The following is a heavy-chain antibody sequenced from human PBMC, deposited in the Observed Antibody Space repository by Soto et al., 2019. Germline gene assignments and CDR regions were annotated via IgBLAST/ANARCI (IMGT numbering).Heavy chain of an antibody. V-gene: IGHV6-1*01. D-gene: IGHD3-3*01. CDR1: GDSVSSHRAG. J-gene: IGHJ4*02. CDR3: ARDIDFGY. Sequence: SQTLSLTCAISGDSVSSHRAGWDWIRQSPSRGLEWLGRTYYRSKWYNEYAVSVKSRITINPDTSRNQISLQLNSVTPEDTAVYYCARDIDFGYWGRGTQVTVSS. CDR2: TYYRSKWYN.